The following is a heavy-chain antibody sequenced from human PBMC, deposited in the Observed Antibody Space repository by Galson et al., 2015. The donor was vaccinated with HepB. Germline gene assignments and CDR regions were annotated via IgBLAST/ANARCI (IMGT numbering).Heavy chain of an antibody. J-gene: IGHJ4*02. Sequence: SLRLSCAASGFTFNEYAMHWVRQAPGKGLEWVPGISWNSGSIGYADSVKGRFTISRDNAKNSLYLQMNSLRAEDTALYYCAKGMITFGGVIVPIDYWGQGALVTVSS. CDR1: GFTFNEYA. CDR2: ISWNSGSI. D-gene: IGHD3-16*02. CDR3: AKGMITFGGVIVPIDY. V-gene: IGHV3-9*01.